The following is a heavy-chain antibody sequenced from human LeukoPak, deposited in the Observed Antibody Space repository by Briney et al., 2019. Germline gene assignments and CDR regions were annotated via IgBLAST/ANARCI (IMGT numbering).Heavy chain of an antibody. V-gene: IGHV4-30-4*01. D-gene: IGHD5-12*01. Sequence: TLSLTCNVSGGSIGSGDYYWSWIRQPPGKGLEWIGYIYYTGSTYYNPSLKSRVTISVVTSKIQFSLKLSSVTAADTAVYYCARVARDAFDIWGQGTMVTVSS. CDR1: GGSIGSGDYY. CDR2: IYYTGST. CDR3: ARVARDAFDI. J-gene: IGHJ3*02.